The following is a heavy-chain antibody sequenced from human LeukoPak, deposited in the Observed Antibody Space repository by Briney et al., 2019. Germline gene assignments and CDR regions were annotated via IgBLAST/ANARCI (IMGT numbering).Heavy chain of an antibody. V-gene: IGHV4-34*01. J-gene: IGHJ5*02. CDR1: GGSFSGYY. CDR2: INHGGST. D-gene: IGHD3-10*01. CDR3: ARVMITMVRGVIIIGGSGWFDP. Sequence: SETLSLTCAVYGGSFSGYYWSWIRQPPGKGLEWIGEINHGGSTNYNPSLKSRVTISVDTSKNQFSLKLSSVTAADTAVYYCARVMITMVRGVIIIGGSGWFDPWGQGTLVTVSS.